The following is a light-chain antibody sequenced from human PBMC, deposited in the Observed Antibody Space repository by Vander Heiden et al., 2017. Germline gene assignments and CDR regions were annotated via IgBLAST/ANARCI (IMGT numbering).Light chain of an antibody. CDR1: STIIGSNT. J-gene: IGLJ2*01. CDR2: SNN. V-gene: IGLV1-44*01. Sequence: QSVLTQPPSTSGSPGQRVSLSCSGRSTIIGSNTVNWYQQLPATAPNLLIYSNNQRPSGVPGRFAGSKSGTSASLAISVLQSEEEADYYCAAWDDSLSGVVFGGGTKLTVL. CDR3: AAWDDSLSGVV.